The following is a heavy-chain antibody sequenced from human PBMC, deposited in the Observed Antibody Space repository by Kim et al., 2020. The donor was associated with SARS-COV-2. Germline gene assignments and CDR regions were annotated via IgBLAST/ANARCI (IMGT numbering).Heavy chain of an antibody. V-gene: IGHV3-21*01. CDR1: STYG. CDR3: ARVQYYDASGYKWDQYDS. Sequence: STYGRHCVRQAPGKGLECVSSITSSSSYIYYGDSVKGRFTISRDNAKNSLFLQMNSLSAEDTAVYYCARVQYYDASGYKWDQYDSWGQGTLAT. CDR2: ITSSSSYI. D-gene: IGHD3-16*01. J-gene: IGHJ4*02.